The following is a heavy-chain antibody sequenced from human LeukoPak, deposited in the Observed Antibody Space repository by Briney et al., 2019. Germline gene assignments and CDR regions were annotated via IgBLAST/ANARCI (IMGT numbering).Heavy chain of an antibody. CDR1: GFTFSNAW. V-gene: IGHV3-15*01. CDR3: TTGPHYDFWSGYRDY. J-gene: IGHJ4*02. D-gene: IGHD3-3*01. CDR2: IKSKTDGGTT. Sequence: GGSLRLSCAASGFTFSNAWMSWVRQAPGKGLEWVGRIKSKTDGGTTDYAALVKGRFTISRDDSKNTLYLQMNSLKTEDTAVYYCTTGPHYDFWSGYRDYWGQGTLVTVSS.